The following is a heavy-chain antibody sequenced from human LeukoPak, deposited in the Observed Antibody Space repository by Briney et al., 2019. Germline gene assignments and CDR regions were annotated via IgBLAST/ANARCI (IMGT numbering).Heavy chain of an antibody. CDR1: A. Sequence: AIXWVXQAPGQGLEWMGGIIPIFGTANYAQKFQGRVTITTDESTSTAYMELSSLRSEDTAVYYCAMRYSGYDNPHQTDFDYWGQGTLVTVSS. CDR3: AMRYSGYDNPHQTDFDY. V-gene: IGHV1-69*05. D-gene: IGHD5-12*01. J-gene: IGHJ4*02. CDR2: IIPIFGTA.